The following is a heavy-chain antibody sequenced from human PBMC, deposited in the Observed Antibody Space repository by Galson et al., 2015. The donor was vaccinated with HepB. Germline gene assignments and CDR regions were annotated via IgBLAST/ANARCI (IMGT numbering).Heavy chain of an antibody. Sequence: SLRLSCAASGFTLSGYWMSWVRQAPGKGLEWVANIKHDGSDKHYVDSVKGRFTISRDSAKNSLYLQMSSLRDEDTAVYYCAREGWAFDIWGQGTMVTVSS. CDR1: GFTLSGYW. CDR2: IKHDGSDK. CDR3: AREGWAFDI. V-gene: IGHV3-7*03. J-gene: IGHJ3*02.